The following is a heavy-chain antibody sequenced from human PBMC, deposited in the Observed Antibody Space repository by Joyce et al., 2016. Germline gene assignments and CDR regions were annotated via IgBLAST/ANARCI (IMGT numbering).Heavy chain of an antibody. Sequence: QVQLQQWGPGLLKPSETLSLTCTISGGSFGNYYWAWIRQTPGKGLEWIGEISYSGSTTTYNPSLKSRVAISIDKSKNQFSLRLNSVTAADTAVYYCARGWSSNYYFDIWGRGTLVTVSS. CDR1: GGSFGNYY. CDR3: ARGWSSNYYFDI. J-gene: IGHJ2*01. CDR2: ISYSGSTT. V-gene: IGHV4-34*01. D-gene: IGHD4-11*01.